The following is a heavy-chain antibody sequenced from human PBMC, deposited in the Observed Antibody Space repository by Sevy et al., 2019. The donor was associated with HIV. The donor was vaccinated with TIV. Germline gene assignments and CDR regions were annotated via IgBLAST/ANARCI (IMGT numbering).Heavy chain of an antibody. CDR3: VRTLTELLGSDTYNI. CDR1: GYSFTDYW. J-gene: IGHJ3*02. CDR2: IFPGDSDT. Sequence: GESLKISCKGSGYSFTDYWIGWVRQMPGKGLEWMGIIFPGDSDTRYSPSFQGQVTISVDKSISTAYLQWSSLKVSDSVLYYCVRTLTELLGSDTYNICGQGTMVNVSS. D-gene: IGHD3-10*01. V-gene: IGHV5-51*01.